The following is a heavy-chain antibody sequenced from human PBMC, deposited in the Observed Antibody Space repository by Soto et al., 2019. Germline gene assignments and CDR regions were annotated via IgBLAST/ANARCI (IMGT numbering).Heavy chain of an antibody. CDR1: GGTFSSYA. CDR3: ARETNIRVSSSSKSTT. Sequence: GASVKVSCKASGGTFSSYAISWVRQAPGQGLEWMGGIIPIFGTANYAQKFQGRVTITADESTSTAYMELSSLRTEDTAVYYCARETNIRVSSSSKSTTWGQGTLVTVSS. D-gene: IGHD6-6*01. CDR2: IIPIFGTA. J-gene: IGHJ4*02. V-gene: IGHV1-69*13.